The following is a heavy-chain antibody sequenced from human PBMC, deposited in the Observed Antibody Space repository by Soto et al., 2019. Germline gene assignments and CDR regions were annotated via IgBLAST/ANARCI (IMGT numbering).Heavy chain of an antibody. CDR2: ISSNWGST. J-gene: IGHJ4*02. V-gene: IGHV3-64*01. CDR3: AREGYCSSTSCYSFDY. Sequence: EVQLVESGGGLVQPGGSLRLSCAASGFTFSIYAMHWVHQAPGKGLEYVSAISSNWGSTYYANSVKGRFTISRDNSKNTLYLQMGSLRAEDMAVYYCAREGYCSSTSCYSFDYWGQGTLVTVSS. CDR1: GFTFSIYA. D-gene: IGHD2-2*01.